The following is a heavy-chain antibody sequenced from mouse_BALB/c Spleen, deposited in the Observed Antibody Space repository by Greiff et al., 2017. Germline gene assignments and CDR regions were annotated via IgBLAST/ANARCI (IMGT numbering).Heavy chain of an antibody. D-gene: IGHD1-1*01. J-gene: IGHJ1*01. V-gene: IGHV3-2*02. CDR1: GYSITSDYA. CDR3: ARADYYGSSYWYFDV. CDR2: ISYSGST. Sequence: KVEESGPGLVKPSQSLSLTCTVTGYSITSDYAWNWIRQFPGNKLEWMGYISYSGSTSYNPSLKSRISITRDTSKNQFFLQLNSVTTEDTATYYCARADYYGSSYWYFDVWGAGTTVTVSS.